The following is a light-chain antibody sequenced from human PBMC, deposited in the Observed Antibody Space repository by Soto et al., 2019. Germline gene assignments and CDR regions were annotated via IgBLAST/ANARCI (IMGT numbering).Light chain of an antibody. CDR1: QSISSY. CDR3: QQSYSNPRT. Sequence: DIQMTQSPSSLSASVGDRVTITCRANQSISSYLNWYQHKPGKAPNLLIYAATTLQSGVPSRFSGSGSGTDFTLTISSLQPEDFATYYCQQSYSNPRTFGQGTKVDIK. J-gene: IGKJ1*01. V-gene: IGKV1-39*01. CDR2: AAT.